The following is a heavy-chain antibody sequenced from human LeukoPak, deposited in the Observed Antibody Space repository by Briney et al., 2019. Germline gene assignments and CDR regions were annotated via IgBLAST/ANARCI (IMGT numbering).Heavy chain of an antibody. CDR3: ARRDVFDI. V-gene: IGHV3-74*01. CDR2: INYDGTTT. CDR1: GFXFSNYW. J-gene: IGHJ3*02. Sequence: PGGSLRLSCAASGFXFSNYWMHWVRQAPGKGLVWASRINYDGTTTGYADSVKGRFTISRDNAKNTLYLQMNSLRAEDTAVYYCARRDVFDIWGQGTMVTVSS.